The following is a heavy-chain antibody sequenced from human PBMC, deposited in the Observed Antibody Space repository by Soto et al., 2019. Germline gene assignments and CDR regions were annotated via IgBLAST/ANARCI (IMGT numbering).Heavy chain of an antibody. CDR3: AKELVATIYRLLVSRWFDP. CDR2: ISGSGGST. Sequence: GGSLRLSCAASGFTFSSYAMSWVRQAPGKGLEWVSAISGSGGSTYYADSVKGRFTISRDNSKNTLYLQMNSLRAEDTAVYYCAKELVATIYRLLVSRWFDPWGQGTLVTVSS. J-gene: IGHJ5*02. V-gene: IGHV3-23*01. CDR1: GFTFSSYA. D-gene: IGHD5-12*01.